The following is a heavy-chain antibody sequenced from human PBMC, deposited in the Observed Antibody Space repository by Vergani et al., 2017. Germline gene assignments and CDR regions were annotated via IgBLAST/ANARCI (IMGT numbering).Heavy chain of an antibody. CDR3: ARISGGSAPYLHY. CDR2: IKRDGTET. J-gene: IGHJ1*01. V-gene: IGHV3-7*01. Sequence: EVHLEESGGGLVQPGGSLRLSCAASGFTFGDYYMAWIRLAPGKGLDWVASIKRDGTETFYVDSVKGRFIISRDNAKTTLYLQMNSLRDEDRGVYYCARISGGSAPYLHYWGQGTLVTVAS. CDR1: GFTFGDYY. D-gene: IGHD2-15*01.